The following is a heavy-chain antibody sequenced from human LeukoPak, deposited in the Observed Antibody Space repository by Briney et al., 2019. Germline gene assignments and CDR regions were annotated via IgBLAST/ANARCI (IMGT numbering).Heavy chain of an antibody. V-gene: IGHV1-18*01. J-gene: IGHJ6*04. D-gene: IGHD5-18*01. Sequence: GALVKVSCKTSGYTFIRYSIGWVRQAPGQGLEWMGWISTYNGDTKYAQKFQDRVTMTTDTSTSTAYLEMRRLRFDDTAVCFCARERDTALAPYLDYWGKGTTVTVSS. CDR3: ARERDTALAPYLDY. CDR2: ISTYNGDT. CDR1: GYTFIRYS.